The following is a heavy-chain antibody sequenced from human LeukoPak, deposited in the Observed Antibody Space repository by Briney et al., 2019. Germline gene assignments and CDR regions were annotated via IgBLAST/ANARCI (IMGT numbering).Heavy chain of an antibody. CDR3: ARNRSNDFGEVPFDI. CDR1: GGAISNYY. Sequence: SETLSLTCTVSGGAISNYYGSWIRQSAGRGLEWIGQIYGSGGTNYNPSLKSRVTMSTDKSKNQISLRLSSVTAADTAIYYCARNRSNDFGEVPFDIWGQGTMGSVSS. V-gene: IGHV4-4*07. J-gene: IGHJ3*02. CDR2: IYGSGGT. D-gene: IGHD3-16*01.